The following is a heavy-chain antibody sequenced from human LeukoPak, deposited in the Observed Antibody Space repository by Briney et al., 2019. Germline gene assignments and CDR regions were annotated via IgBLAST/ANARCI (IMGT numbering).Heavy chain of an antibody. J-gene: IGHJ6*04. Sequence: RSSETLSLTCTVSGGSISSSSYYWGWIRQAPGKGLEWIGSIYYSGSTYYNPSLKSRVTISVDRSKNQFSLKLSSVTAADTAVYYCARVSPQSGMDVWGKGTTVTVSS. D-gene: IGHD1-26*01. CDR3: ARVSPQSGMDV. CDR1: GGSISSSSYY. V-gene: IGHV4-39*07. CDR2: IYYSGST.